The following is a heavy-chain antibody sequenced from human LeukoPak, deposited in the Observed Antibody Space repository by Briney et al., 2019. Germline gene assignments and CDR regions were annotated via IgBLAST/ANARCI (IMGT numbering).Heavy chain of an antibody. V-gene: IGHV3-15*01. CDR3: TTTLWFGELSIDY. Sequence: GGSLRLSCAASGLTFSSYWGNWVRQAPGKGLEWVGRIKSKTDGGTTDYAAPVKGRFTISRDDSKNTLYLQMNSLKTEDTAVYYCTTTLWFGELSIDYWGQGTLVTVSS. J-gene: IGHJ4*02. CDR2: IKSKTDGGTT. D-gene: IGHD3-10*01. CDR1: GLTFSSYW.